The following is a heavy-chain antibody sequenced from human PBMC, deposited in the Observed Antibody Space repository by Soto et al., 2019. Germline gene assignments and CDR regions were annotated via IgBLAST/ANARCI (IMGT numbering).Heavy chain of an antibody. Sequence: GGSLRLSCAASGFTVSSNYMSWVRQAPGKGLEWVSVIYSGGSTYYADSAKGRFTISRDNSKNTLYLQMNSLRAEDTAVYYCARDHCSGGSCVRAPLGYWGQGTMVTVSS. V-gene: IGHV3-53*01. CDR2: IYSGGST. J-gene: IGHJ4*02. CDR3: ARDHCSGGSCVRAPLGY. D-gene: IGHD2-15*01. CDR1: GFTVSSNY.